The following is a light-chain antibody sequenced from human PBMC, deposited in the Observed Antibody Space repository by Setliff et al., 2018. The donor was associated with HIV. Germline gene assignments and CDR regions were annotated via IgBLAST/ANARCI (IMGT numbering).Light chain of an antibody. CDR3: AAWDDSLNGPV. Sequence: KRLTISCSGGSSNIGSNTVSWYQQVPGTAPKLLIYSNSQRPSGVPDRFSGSKSGTSASLAVSGLQTEDEVDYYCAAWDDSLNGPVFGGGTKVTVL. J-gene: IGLJ2*01. V-gene: IGLV1-44*01. CDR2: SNS. CDR1: SSNIGSNT.